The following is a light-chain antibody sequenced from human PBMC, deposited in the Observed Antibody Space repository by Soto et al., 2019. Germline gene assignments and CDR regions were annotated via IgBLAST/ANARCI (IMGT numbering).Light chain of an antibody. V-gene: IGKV1-5*01. Sequence: DIQMTQSPSSLAASVGDRVTITCRASQSISSWLAWYQQKPGKAPKLLIYDASSLESGVPSRFSGSGSGTEFTLTISSLQPDDFATYYCQQYPGTVGPGTKVDIK. CDR3: QQYPGT. CDR2: DAS. CDR1: QSISSW. J-gene: IGKJ1*01.